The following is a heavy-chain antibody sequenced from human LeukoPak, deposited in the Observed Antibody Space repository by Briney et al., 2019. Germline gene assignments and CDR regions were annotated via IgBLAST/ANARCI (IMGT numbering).Heavy chain of an antibody. D-gene: IGHD3-22*01. CDR1: GYTFTDYY. V-gene: IGHV1-18*04. Sequence: WASVKVSCKASGYTFTDYYMNWVRQAPGQGLEWMGWISAYNGNTNYAQKLQGRVTMTTDTSTSTAYMELRSLRSDDTAVYYCARGVAVGSGYYARWGQGTLVTVSS. CDR3: ARGVAVGSGYYAR. CDR2: ISAYNGNT. J-gene: IGHJ4*02.